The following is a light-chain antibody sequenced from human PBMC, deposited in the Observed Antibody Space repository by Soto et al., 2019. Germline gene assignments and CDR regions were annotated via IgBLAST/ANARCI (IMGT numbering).Light chain of an antibody. CDR2: GTS. CDR3: QQYGSSPIT. J-gene: IGKJ5*01. CDR1: QRVSTRS. V-gene: IGKV3-20*01. Sequence: DIVLTHSPGTLSLSPGVGVTLSFSSNQRVSTRSLAWYQQKPGQAPRLLIYGTSSRATGIPDRFSGSKSGTEFTLTIRRLEPEDAAVYYCQQYGSSPITFGQGTRLRL.